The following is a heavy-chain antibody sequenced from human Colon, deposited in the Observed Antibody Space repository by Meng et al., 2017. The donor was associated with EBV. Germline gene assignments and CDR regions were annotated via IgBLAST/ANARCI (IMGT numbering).Heavy chain of an antibody. J-gene: IGHJ4*01. D-gene: IGHD5-12*01. CDR3: ARGGYSGFDLDY. CDR1: GGSISISSYY. CDR2: IYYNGST. V-gene: IGHV4-39*07. Sequence: QLQLQESGPGLVKPSETLSLTCTVSGGSISISSYYWGWIRQPPGKGLEWIGSIYYNGSTYYRPSLRSRLSMSLDTSKNQFSLRLSSVTAADTAVYFCARGGYSGFDLDYWGHGTLVTVSS.